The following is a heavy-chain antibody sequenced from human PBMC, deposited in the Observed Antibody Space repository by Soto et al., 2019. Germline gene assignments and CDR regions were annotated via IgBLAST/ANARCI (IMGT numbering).Heavy chain of an antibody. CDR2: FYYSGST. Sequence: SESLSLTCTVSGGSISSTSYYWVWIRQPPGKGLEWIGSFYYSGSTYYNPSLKSRVSISVDTSENQFSLKLSSVTAADTAVYYCARQVVDGTVAGTGSFDSWGQGTLVTVSS. CDR3: ARQVVDGTVAGTGSFDS. V-gene: IGHV4-39*01. J-gene: IGHJ4*02. CDR1: GGSISSTSYY. D-gene: IGHD6-19*01.